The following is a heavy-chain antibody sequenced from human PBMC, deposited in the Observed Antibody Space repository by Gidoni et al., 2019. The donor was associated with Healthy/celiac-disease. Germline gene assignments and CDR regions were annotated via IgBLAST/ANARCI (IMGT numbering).Heavy chain of an antibody. CDR2: INPSGGST. J-gene: IGHJ5*02. CDR3: ARDRIAAAGTRSFYWFDP. V-gene: IGHV1-46*03. D-gene: IGHD6-13*01. Sequence: QVQLVQSGAEVKKPGASVKVSCTASGYTFPSYYMHWVRQAPGQGLEWMGIINPSGGSTSYAQKFQGRVTMTRDTSTSTVYMELSSLRSEDTAVYYCARDRIAAAGTRSFYWFDPWGQGTLVTVSS. CDR1: GYTFPSYY.